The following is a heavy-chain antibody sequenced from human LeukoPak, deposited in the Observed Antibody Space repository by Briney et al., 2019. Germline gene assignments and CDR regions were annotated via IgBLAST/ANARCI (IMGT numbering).Heavy chain of an antibody. D-gene: IGHD6-19*01. V-gene: IGHV3-43*02. J-gene: IGHJ1*01. CDR1: GFTFDDYA. CDR3: AKDIGRSSGWFTPGYFQH. CDR2: ISGDGGST. Sequence: GGSLRLSCAASGFTFDDYAMHWVRQAPGKGLEWVSLISGDGGSTYYADSVKGRFTISRDNSKNSLYLQMNSLRTEDTALYYCAKDIGRSSGWFTPGYFQHWGQGTPVTVSS.